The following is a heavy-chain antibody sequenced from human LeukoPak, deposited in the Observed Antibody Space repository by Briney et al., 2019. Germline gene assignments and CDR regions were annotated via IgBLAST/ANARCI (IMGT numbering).Heavy chain of an antibody. V-gene: IGHV4-34*01. Sequence: SETLSLTCAVYGGSFSGYYWSWIRQPPGKGLEWIGEINHSGSTNYNPSLKSRVTISVDTSKNQFSLKVSSVTAADTAVYYCARGNRITMVRGVLPDAFDIWGQGTMVTVSS. CDR2: INHSGST. J-gene: IGHJ3*02. CDR1: GGSFSGYY. CDR3: ARGNRITMVRGVLPDAFDI. D-gene: IGHD3-10*01.